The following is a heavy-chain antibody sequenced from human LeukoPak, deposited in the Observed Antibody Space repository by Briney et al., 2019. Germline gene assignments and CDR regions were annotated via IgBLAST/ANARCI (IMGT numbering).Heavy chain of an antibody. Sequence: PSETLSLTCTVSGGSISSGDYYWSWIRQPPGKGLEWIGYIYYSGSTYYNPSLKSRVTISVDTSKNQFSLKLSSVTAADTAVYYCASHSSSWHDAFGIWGQGTMVTVSS. D-gene: IGHD6-13*01. J-gene: IGHJ3*02. V-gene: IGHV4-30-4*01. CDR3: ASHSSSWHDAFGI. CDR1: GGSISSGDYY. CDR2: IYYSGST.